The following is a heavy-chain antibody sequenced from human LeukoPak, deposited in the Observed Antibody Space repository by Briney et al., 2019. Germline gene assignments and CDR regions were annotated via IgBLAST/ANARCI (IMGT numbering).Heavy chain of an antibody. CDR3: ARTLDKDSSSAPYYYYMDV. CDR1: GGSISSGTYY. Sequence: SQTLSLTCTVSGGSISSGTYYWTWIRQPAGKGLEWIGRIYSSGSTSYNPSLDSRVRISIDTSKNQFSLKLSSVTAADTAVYYCARTLDKDSSSAPYYYYMDVWGKGTTVTVSS. CDR2: IYSSGST. V-gene: IGHV4-61*02. J-gene: IGHJ6*03. D-gene: IGHD6-13*01.